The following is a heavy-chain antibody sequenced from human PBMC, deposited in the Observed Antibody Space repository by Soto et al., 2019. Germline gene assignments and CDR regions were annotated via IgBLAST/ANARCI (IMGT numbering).Heavy chain of an antibody. CDR3: ARDWGGGTFDY. CDR2: ISYSGST. V-gene: IGHV4-59*01. D-gene: IGHD3-16*01. CDR1: GGSINGYY. Sequence: QVQLQESGPGLVKPSETLSLTCTVSGGSINGYYWSWIRQPPGKGLEWIGYISYSGSTNYNPSLKSRVTISVDTSKNQFSLKLSSVTAADTAVSYCARDWGGGTFDYWGQGTLVTVSS. J-gene: IGHJ4*02.